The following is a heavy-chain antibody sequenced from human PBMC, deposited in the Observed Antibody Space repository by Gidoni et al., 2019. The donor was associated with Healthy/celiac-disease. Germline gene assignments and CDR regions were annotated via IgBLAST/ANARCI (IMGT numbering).Heavy chain of an antibody. CDR3: AKATQKLELRTGGNWFDP. Sequence: EVQLLESGGGLVQPGGSLRLSCAASGFTFSSYARTWVRQAPGKGLEWVSAISGSGGSTYYADSVKGRFTISRDNSKNTLYLQMNSLRAEDTAVYYCAKATQKLELRTGGNWFDPWGQGTLVTVSS. V-gene: IGHV3-23*01. D-gene: IGHD1-7*01. CDR1: GFTFSSYA. J-gene: IGHJ5*02. CDR2: ISGSGGST.